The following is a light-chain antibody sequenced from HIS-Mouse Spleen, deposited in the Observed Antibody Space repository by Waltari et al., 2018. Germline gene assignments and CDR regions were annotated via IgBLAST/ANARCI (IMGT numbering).Light chain of an antibody. CDR3: CSYAGSSTLV. Sequence: QSALTQPASVSGSPGQSITIPCTGTSSDVGSYNLVSWYQQHLGKAPKLMIYEGSKRPSGVSNRLSGSKSGNTASLTISGLQAEDEADYYCCSYAGSSTLVFGGGTKLTVL. CDR2: EGS. CDR1: SSDVGSYNL. V-gene: IGLV2-23*01. J-gene: IGLJ3*02.